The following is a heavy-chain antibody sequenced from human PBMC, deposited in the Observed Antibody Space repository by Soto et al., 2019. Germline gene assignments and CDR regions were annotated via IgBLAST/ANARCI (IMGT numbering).Heavy chain of an antibody. D-gene: IGHD5-12*01. Sequence: SVKVSCKASGGTFSSYAISWVRQAPGQGLEWMGGIIPIFGTANYAQKFQGRVTITADESTSTAYMELSSLRSEDTAVYYCAREGVYLATSYYYYGIDGWGQGTTVTVSS. CDR1: GGTFSSYA. CDR2: IIPIFGTA. CDR3: AREGVYLATSYYYYGIDG. V-gene: IGHV1-69*13. J-gene: IGHJ6*02.